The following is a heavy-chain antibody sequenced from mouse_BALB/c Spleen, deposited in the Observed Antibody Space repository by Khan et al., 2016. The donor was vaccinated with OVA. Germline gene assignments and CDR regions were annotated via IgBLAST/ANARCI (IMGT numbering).Heavy chain of an antibody. V-gene: IGHV9-3*02. Sequence: QIQLVQSGPELKKPGETVKISCKASGYTFTNYGMNWVKQAPGKGLKWMGWINTNTGEPTYAEEFKGRFAFSLETSASTAYLQINNLKNEDTATYFGARSGDTTVVAGGYFDYWGQGTTLTVSS. J-gene: IGHJ2*01. CDR2: INTNTGEP. CDR3: ARSGDTTVVAGGYFDY. CDR1: GYTFTNYG. D-gene: IGHD1-1*01.